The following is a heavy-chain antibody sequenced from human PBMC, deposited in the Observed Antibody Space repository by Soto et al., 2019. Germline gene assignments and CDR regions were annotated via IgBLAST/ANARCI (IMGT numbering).Heavy chain of an antibody. CDR1: GGSISNSC. V-gene: IGHV4-59*08. D-gene: IGHD3-10*01. Sequence: SETLSLTCTVSGGSISNSCLSWIRQSPGKGLEWIGYIYSSGSTNYNPSLKSRVTISVDTSKNQFSLKLSSLIAADTVVYYCARHSPPFFYGSGPWDVWGQGTTVTVSS. CDR2: IYSSGST. CDR3: ARHSPPFFYGSGPWDV. J-gene: IGHJ6*02.